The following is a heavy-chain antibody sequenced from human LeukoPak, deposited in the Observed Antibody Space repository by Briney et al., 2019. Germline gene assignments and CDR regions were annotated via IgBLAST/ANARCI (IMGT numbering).Heavy chain of an antibody. CDR3: ARQGAAALDY. CDR1: GGSISSSGYY. V-gene: IGHV4-61*08. J-gene: IGHJ4*02. Sequence: SETLSLTCTVSGGSISSSGYYWSWIRQPPGKGLEWIGYIYYSGSTNYSPSLKSRVTISVDTSKNQFSLKLSSVTAADTAVYYCARQGAAALDYWGQGTLVTVSS. D-gene: IGHD6-13*01. CDR2: IYYSGST.